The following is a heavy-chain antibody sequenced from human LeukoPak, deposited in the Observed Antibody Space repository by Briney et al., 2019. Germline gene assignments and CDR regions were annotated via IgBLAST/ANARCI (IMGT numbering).Heavy chain of an antibody. D-gene: IGHD3-22*01. Sequence: SETLSLTCTVSGGSISSSSYYWGWIRQPPGKGLEWIGSIYYSGSTYYNPSLKSRVTISVDTSKNQFSLKLSPVTAADTAVYYCTRHLNNYYDSSGYYDYWGQGTLVTVSS. CDR1: GGSISSSSYY. CDR2: IYYSGST. CDR3: TRHLNNYYDSSGYYDY. V-gene: IGHV4-39*01. J-gene: IGHJ4*02.